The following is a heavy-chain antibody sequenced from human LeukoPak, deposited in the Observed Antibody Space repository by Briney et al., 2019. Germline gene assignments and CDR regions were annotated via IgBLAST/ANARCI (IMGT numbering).Heavy chain of an antibody. Sequence: SVNVSCKASGGTFSSYAIIWVRQAPGQRLEWMGRIIPILGIANYAQKFQGRVTITPDKSTSTAYMELSSLRSEDTAVYYCARAGTVVVAENWFDPWGQGTLVTVSS. J-gene: IGHJ5*02. CDR3: ARAGTVVVAENWFDP. CDR1: GGTFSSYA. CDR2: IIPILGIA. V-gene: IGHV1-69*04. D-gene: IGHD2-15*01.